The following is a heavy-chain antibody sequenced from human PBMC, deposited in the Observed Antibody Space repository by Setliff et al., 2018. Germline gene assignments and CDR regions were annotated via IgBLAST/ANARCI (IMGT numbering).Heavy chain of an antibody. D-gene: IGHD6-13*01. CDR3: ARHASSGLQTFDF. V-gene: IGHV4-38-2*01. J-gene: IGHJ4*02. Sequence: SETLSLTCAVSGYFISSGYYWGWIRQPPGKGLEWIGSIYHSGSTNCNPSLKSRVTISVDTSKNQFSLKLTSVTAADTAVYYCARHASSGLQTFDFWGQGALVTVSS. CDR1: GYFISSGYY. CDR2: IYHSGST.